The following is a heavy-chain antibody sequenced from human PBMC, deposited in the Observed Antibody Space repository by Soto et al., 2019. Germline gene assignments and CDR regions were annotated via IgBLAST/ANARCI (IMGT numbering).Heavy chain of an antibody. D-gene: IGHD4-17*01. J-gene: IGHJ3*02. Sequence: LRLSCAASGFTLSSYWMHWVRQAPGKGLVWVSRINSDGSSTSYADSVKGRFTISRDNAKNTLYLQMNSLRAEDTAVYYCARVTTDYDAFDIWGQGTMVTVSS. CDR3: ARVTTDYDAFDI. V-gene: IGHV3-74*01. CDR1: GFTLSSYW. CDR2: INSDGSST.